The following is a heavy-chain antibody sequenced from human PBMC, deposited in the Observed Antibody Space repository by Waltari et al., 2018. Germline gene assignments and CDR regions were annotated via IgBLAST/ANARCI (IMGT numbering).Heavy chain of an antibody. CDR1: GGSFSGYY. CDR2: INHSGST. Sequence: QVQLQQWGAGLLKPSETLSRTCAVYGGSFSGYYWSWIRQPPGKGLEWIGEINHSGSTNYNPSLKSRVTISVDTSKNQFSLKLSSVTAADTAVYYCARRNFWSGWFDPWGQGTLVTVSS. D-gene: IGHD3-3*01. V-gene: IGHV4-34*01. J-gene: IGHJ5*02. CDR3: ARRNFWSGWFDP.